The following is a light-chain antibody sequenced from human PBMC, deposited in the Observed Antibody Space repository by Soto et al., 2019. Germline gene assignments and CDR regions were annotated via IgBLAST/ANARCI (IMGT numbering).Light chain of an antibody. Sequence: DIQLTQSPSPLSASVGDRVTITSRASQSISSWLAWYQQRPGNVPKVLIYKASNLERGVPSRFSGSGSGTEFTLTISSLQPEDFATYYCQQYNSFPWTFGQGTKVDIK. CDR3: QQYNSFPWT. CDR1: QSISSW. CDR2: KAS. J-gene: IGKJ1*01. V-gene: IGKV1-5*03.